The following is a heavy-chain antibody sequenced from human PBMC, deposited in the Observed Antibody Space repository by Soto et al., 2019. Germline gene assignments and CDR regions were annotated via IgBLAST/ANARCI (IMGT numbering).Heavy chain of an antibody. Sequence: EVQLLGSGGGLVRPGGSLRLSCAASGFTFSIFPMSWVRQAPGKGPEWVAAIKAGGGDTYYADSVKGRFTISRDNSENNIYLQMNSLTVEDTAMYYCKRHVVASSPPGADYWGQGTLVTVSS. J-gene: IGHJ4*02. V-gene: IGHV3-23*01. CDR1: GFTFSIFP. CDR3: KRHVVASSPPGADY. D-gene: IGHD2-15*01. CDR2: IKAGGGDT.